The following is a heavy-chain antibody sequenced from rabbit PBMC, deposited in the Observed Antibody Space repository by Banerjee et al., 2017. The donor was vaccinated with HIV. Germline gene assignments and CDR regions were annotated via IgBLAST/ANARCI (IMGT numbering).Heavy chain of an antibody. D-gene: IGHD1-1*01. CDR1: GFSFSSGYD. J-gene: IGHJ4*01. Sequence: QEQLEESGGGLVKPEGSLTLTCKASGFSFSSGYDMCWVRQAPGKGLEWTACIYTGSSGSTYYASWAKGRFTISRSTSLNTVDLKMTSLTAADTATYFCARGTAYASSSGYLAFNLWGPGTLVTVS. CDR3: ARGTAYASSSGYLAFNL. CDR2: IYTGSSGST. V-gene: IGHV1S43*01.